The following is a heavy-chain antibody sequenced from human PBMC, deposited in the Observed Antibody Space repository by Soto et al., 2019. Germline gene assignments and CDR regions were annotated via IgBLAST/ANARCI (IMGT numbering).Heavy chain of an antibody. CDR3: ARETSQNLYSLYGMDV. CDR2: INGSGTT. V-gene: IGHV4-34*01. J-gene: IGHJ6*02. D-gene: IGHD2-21*01. CDR1: RPSFIGFY. Sequence: EKLAVTYAIYRPSFIGFYWRWIHQPPGWGLEWIGEINGSGTTNYNPSLKSRVTISADTSKTHISLRLTSVTAADTAVCYRARETSQNLYSLYGMDVWCQGHLVT.